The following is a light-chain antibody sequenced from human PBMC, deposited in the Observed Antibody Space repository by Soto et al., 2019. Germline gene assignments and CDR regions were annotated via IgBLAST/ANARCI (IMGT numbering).Light chain of an antibody. V-gene: IGLV6-57*01. CDR3: QSYDATNQV. CDR1: SGSIASNS. Sequence: NFMLPQPHSVSVAPGKTVIISCTRSSGSIASNSVQWYQQRPGSSPTTVIFEDNQRPSGVPDRFSGSIDSSSNSASLNISRLETEDEADYFGQSYDATNQVCGGGTQLTVL. CDR2: EDN. J-gene: IGLJ3*02.